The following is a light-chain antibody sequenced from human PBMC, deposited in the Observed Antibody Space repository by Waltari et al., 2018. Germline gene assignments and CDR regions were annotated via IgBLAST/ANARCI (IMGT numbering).Light chain of an antibody. CDR3: LQSYSGQWT. J-gene: IGKJ1*01. CDR2: AAS. V-gene: IGKV1-39*01. CDR1: QSISSY. Sequence: DIQMTQSPSSLSASVGDRVTITCRASQSISSYLNWYQQKPGKAPNLLISAASSLQSGVPSRFSGSGYGTDFTLTISSLQPEDFATYYCLQSYSGQWTFGQGTKVEIK.